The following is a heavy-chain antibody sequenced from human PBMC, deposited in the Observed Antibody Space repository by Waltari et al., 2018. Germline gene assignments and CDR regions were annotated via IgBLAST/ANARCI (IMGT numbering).Heavy chain of an antibody. CDR1: GGSISSSSYY. V-gene: IGHV4-39*07. CDR2: IYYSGST. Sequence: QLQLQESGPGLVKPSETLSLTCTVSGGSISSSSYYWGWIRQPPGKGLEWIGSIYYSGSTYNNPSIKSRVTISVDTSKNQCSLKLSSVTAADTAVYYCARAGGTYYYGMDVWGQGTTVTVSS. J-gene: IGHJ6*02. CDR3: ARAGGTYYYGMDV. D-gene: IGHD1-1*01.